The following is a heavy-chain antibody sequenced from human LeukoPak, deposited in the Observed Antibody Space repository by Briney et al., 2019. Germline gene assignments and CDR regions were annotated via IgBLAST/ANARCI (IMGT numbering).Heavy chain of an antibody. CDR2: SSGSGSIT. D-gene: IGHD3-22*01. Sequence: GGSLRLSCTASGFSISDYYMSWIRQAPGKGLEWVSASSGSGSITYYADSVKGRFTISRDNSNNTLYLQMNSLRAEDTAVYYCAKDLSSGYYDAFDIWGQGTMVTVSS. CDR3: AKDLSSGYYDAFDI. V-gene: IGHV3-23*01. J-gene: IGHJ3*02. CDR1: GFSISDYY.